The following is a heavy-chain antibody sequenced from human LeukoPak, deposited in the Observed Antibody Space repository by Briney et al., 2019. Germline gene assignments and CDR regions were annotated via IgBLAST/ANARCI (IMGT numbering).Heavy chain of an antibody. V-gene: IGHV3-30-3*01. Sequence: GGSLRLSCTASGLSFSSYWLTWVRQAPGKGLEWVAVISYDGSNKYYADSVKGRFTISRDNSKNTLYLQMNSLRAEDTAVYYCAREGVTWIQLWSFDYWGQGTLVTVSS. J-gene: IGHJ4*02. CDR3: AREGVTWIQLWSFDY. D-gene: IGHD5-18*01. CDR2: ISYDGSNK. CDR1: GLSFSSYW.